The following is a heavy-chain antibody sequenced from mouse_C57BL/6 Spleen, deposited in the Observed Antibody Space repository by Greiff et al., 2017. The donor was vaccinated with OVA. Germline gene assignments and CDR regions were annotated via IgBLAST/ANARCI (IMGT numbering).Heavy chain of an antibody. Sequence: QVQLQQPGAELVKPGASVKLSCKASGYTFTSYWMHWVKQRPGQGLEWIGMIHPNSGSTNYNEKFKSKATLTVDKSSSTAYMQLSSLTSEDSAVYDCASITTVVATGGYYFDYWGQGTTLTVSS. D-gene: IGHD1-1*01. CDR3: ASITTVVATGGYYFDY. V-gene: IGHV1-64*01. CDR1: GYTFTSYW. J-gene: IGHJ2*01. CDR2: IHPNSGST.